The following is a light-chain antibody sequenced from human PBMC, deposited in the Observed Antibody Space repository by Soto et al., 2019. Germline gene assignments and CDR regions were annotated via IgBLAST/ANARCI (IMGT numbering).Light chain of an antibody. V-gene: IGLV2-14*01. J-gene: IGLJ1*01. CDR1: SSDFGGYNY. Sequence: QSALTRLASVSRFPGRSITITCTGTSSDFGGYNYVSWYQQHPGKAPKLMIYDVSNRPSGVSNRFSGSKSGNTASLTISGLHAEDEADYYCSSYTSSSTLVVFGTGTKVTVL. CDR3: SSYTSSSTLVV. CDR2: DVS.